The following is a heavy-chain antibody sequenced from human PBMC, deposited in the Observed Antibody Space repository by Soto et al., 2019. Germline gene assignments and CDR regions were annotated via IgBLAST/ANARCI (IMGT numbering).Heavy chain of an antibody. V-gene: IGHV4-59*01. CDR1: GGSISSYY. CDR3: ARGAGGSLGGYYFDY. Sequence: SETLSLTCTVSGGSISSYYWSWIRQPPGKGLEWIGYIYYSGSTNYNPSLKSRVTISVGTSKNQFSLKLSSVTAADTAVYYCARGAGGSLGGYYFDYWGQGTLVTVSS. D-gene: IGHD2-8*02. CDR2: IYYSGST. J-gene: IGHJ4*02.